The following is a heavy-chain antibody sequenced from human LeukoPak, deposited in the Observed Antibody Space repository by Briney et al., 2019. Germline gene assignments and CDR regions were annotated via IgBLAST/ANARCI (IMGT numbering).Heavy chain of an antibody. CDR2: ISGRGDNT. D-gene: IGHD3-16*01. Sequence: GGSLRLSCAASGFTFSSYGMSWVRQAPGKGLEWVSAISGRGDNTYYVDSVKGRFTISRDNSKNTLYLQMNSLRAEDTAVYYCAKDWDYYDYVWGSPGGDYWGQGTLVTVSS. V-gene: IGHV3-23*01. CDR1: GFTFSSYG. CDR3: AKDWDYYDYVWGSPGGDY. J-gene: IGHJ4*02.